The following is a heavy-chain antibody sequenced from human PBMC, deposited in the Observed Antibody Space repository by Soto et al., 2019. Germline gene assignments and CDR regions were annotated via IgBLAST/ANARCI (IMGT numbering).Heavy chain of an antibody. CDR2: ISWNSGSI. Sequence: EVQLVESGGGLVQPGRSLRLSCAASGFTFDDYAMHWVRQAPGKGLVWVSGISWNSGSIGYADSVKGRFTISRDNAKNSLYLQMNSLRAEDTALYYCAKDRPRAAGYYYYYMDVWGKGTTVTVSS. CDR1: GFTFDDYA. D-gene: IGHD6-13*01. V-gene: IGHV3-9*01. CDR3: AKDRPRAAGYYYYYMDV. J-gene: IGHJ6*03.